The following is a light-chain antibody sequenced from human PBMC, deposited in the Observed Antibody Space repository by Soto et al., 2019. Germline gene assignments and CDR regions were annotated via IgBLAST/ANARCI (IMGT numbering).Light chain of an antibody. Sequence: EIVLTQSPATLSLSPGERATLSCRASQSVSSYLAWYQQKPGQAPRLLIYDASNRATGIPARFSGSGSGTDFTLTISSLEPEDFAVYYCQQFAISTTFGQGTKVEVK. CDR3: QQFAISTT. CDR1: QSVSSY. CDR2: DAS. V-gene: IGKV3-11*01. J-gene: IGKJ1*01.